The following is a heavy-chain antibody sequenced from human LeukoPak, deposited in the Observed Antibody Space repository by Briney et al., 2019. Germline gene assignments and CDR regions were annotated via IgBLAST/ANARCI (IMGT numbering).Heavy chain of an antibody. D-gene: IGHD3-10*01. J-gene: IGHJ4*02. CDR3: ARGIYGSGSYSFDY. CDR2: VSDDGVTE. CDR1: GFDFGKYA. V-gene: IGHV3-30*14. Sequence: GRSLRLSCEASGFDFGKYAIHWVRQAPGKGLEWVGVVSDDGVTEDYADSVKGRFTISRDNSKNTLYLQMNSLRAEDTAVYYCARGIYGSGSYSFDYWGQGTLVTVSS.